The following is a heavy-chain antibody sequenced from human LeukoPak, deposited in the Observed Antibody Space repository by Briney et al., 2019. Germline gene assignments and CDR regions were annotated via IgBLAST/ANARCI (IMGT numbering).Heavy chain of an antibody. CDR2: ISSSGSTI. D-gene: IGHD3-10*01. CDR3: ARVAYYYGSGSYFYFDY. V-gene: IGHV3-48*03. CDR1: GFTFSSYE. Sequence: PGGSLRLSCAASGFTFSSYEMSWVRQAPGKGLEWVSYISSSGSTIYYADSVKGRFTISRDNAKNSLYLQMNSLRAEDTAVYYCARVAYYYGSGSYFYFDYWGQGTLVTVSS. J-gene: IGHJ4*02.